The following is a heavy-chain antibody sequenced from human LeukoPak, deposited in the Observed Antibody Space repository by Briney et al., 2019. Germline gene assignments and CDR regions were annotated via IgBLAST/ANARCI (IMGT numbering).Heavy chain of an antibody. V-gene: IGHV3-21*01. Sequence: PGGSLRLSCAASGFTFSSYIINWVRQAPGKGLEWVSSISSSSSYIYYADSVKGRFTISRDNAKNSLYLQMNSLRAEDTAVYYCARDGGRWLQYDAFDIWGQGTMVTVSS. D-gene: IGHD5-24*01. CDR2: ISSSSSYI. CDR3: ARDGGRWLQYDAFDI. J-gene: IGHJ3*02. CDR1: GFTFSSYI.